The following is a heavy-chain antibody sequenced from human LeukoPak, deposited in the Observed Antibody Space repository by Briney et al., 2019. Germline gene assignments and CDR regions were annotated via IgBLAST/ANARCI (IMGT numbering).Heavy chain of an antibody. J-gene: IGHJ6*03. Sequence: SETLSLTCAVHGGSFSGYYWTWIRQPPGKGLEWIGEINHSGSTDYNSSLKSRVIISVDTSKNQFSLNLSSVTATDTAVYYCARHGSGSYYPIRYYYYMDVWGKGTTVTISS. CDR3: ARHGSGSYYPIRYYYYMDV. V-gene: IGHV4-34*01. CDR2: INHSGST. CDR1: GGSFSGYY. D-gene: IGHD3-10*01.